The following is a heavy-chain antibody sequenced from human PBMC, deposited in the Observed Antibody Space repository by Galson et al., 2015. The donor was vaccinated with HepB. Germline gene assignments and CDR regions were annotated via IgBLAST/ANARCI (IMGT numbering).Heavy chain of an antibody. D-gene: IGHD4-17*01. CDR3: ARDSRRFPTTVTTYDALEAFDI. CDR1: GYTFTSYG. J-gene: IGHJ3*02. CDR2: ISAYNGNT. Sequence: SVKVSCKASGYTFTSYGISWVRQAPGQGLEWVGWISAYNGNTNYAQKLQGRVTMTTDTSTSTAYMELRSLRSDDTAVYYCARDSRRFPTTVTTYDALEAFDIWGQGTMVTVSS. V-gene: IGHV1-18*01.